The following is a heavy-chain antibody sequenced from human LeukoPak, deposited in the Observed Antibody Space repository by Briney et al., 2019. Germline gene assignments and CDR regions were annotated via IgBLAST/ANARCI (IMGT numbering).Heavy chain of an antibody. Sequence: SETLSLTCTVSGGSISSYYWIWIRQPAGKGLEWIGCIYISGSTWYNPSLKSRVTMSEDTFKNQFSLHLSSVTAADTAVYYCARISGNGPDAFDLWGQGTLVTVSS. CDR2: IYISGST. V-gene: IGHV4-4*07. CDR1: GGSISSYY. J-gene: IGHJ3*01. CDR3: ARISGNGPDAFDL. D-gene: IGHD1-1*01.